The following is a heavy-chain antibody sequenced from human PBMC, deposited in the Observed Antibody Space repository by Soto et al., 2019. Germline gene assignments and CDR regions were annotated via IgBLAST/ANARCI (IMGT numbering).Heavy chain of an antibody. V-gene: IGHV3-30*18. Sequence: QVQLVESGGGVVQPGRSLRLSCAASGFTFSSYGMHWVRQAPGRGLEWVAVISYDGSNKYYADSVKGRFTISRDNSKKTLYRQMNSLRAEDTAVYYCAKDGGSFPNYWGQGTLVTVSS. D-gene: IGHD2-15*01. J-gene: IGHJ4*02. CDR3: AKDGGSFPNY. CDR2: ISYDGSNK. CDR1: GFTFSSYG.